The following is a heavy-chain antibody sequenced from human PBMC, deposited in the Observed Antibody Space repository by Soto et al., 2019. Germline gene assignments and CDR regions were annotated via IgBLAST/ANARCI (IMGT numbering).Heavy chain of an antibody. V-gene: IGHV3-23*01. CDR1: GFTFSSYA. CDR2: ISASGSTI. Sequence: GGSLRLSCAASGFTFSSYAMSWVRQAPGKGLEWVSYISASGSTIYYADSVKGRFTISRDNAKNTLYLQMNSLRAEDTAVYYCARVSPPLDYWGQGTLVTVSS. J-gene: IGHJ4*02. CDR3: ARVSPPLDY.